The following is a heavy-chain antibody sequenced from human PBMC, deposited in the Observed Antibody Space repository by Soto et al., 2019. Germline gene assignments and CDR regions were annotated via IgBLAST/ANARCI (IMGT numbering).Heavy chain of an antibody. CDR3: AKDSGDDTGVDYYYYYYYMDV. Sequence: QVELVESGGGVVQPGRSLRLSCAASGFTFSSYGMHWVRQAPGKGLEWVAVISYDGSNKYYADSVKGRFTISRDNSKNTLYLQMNSLRGEDTAVYYCAKDSGDDTGVDYYYYYYYMDVWGNGTTVTVSS. J-gene: IGHJ6*03. D-gene: IGHD3-10*01. V-gene: IGHV3-30*18. CDR2: ISYDGSNK. CDR1: GFTFSSYG.